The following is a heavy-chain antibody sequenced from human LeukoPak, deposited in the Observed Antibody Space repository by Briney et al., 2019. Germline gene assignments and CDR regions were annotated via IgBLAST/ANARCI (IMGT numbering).Heavy chain of an antibody. CDR1: GFTFSNSW. CDR2: ISHDGGNK. V-gene: IGHV3-7*01. J-gene: IGHJ4*02. CDR3: AKDDSNNYYEY. Sequence: GGSLRLSCAASGFTFSNSWMTWVRQAPGKGLEWVASISHDGGNKQYAESIKGRLTTSRDNVKNSIYLEINRLRADDTAIYYCAKDDSNNYYEYWGQGTLVTVSA. D-gene: IGHD2-15*01.